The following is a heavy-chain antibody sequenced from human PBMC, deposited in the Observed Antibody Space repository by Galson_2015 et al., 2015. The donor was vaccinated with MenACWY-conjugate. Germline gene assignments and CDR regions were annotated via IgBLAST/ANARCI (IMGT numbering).Heavy chain of an antibody. D-gene: IGHD4-11*01. CDR2: INQDGSET. CDR3: ARQPAIVTTETDN. Sequence: SLRLSCAASGFTFSSSWMIWVRQAPGRGLEWVANINQDGSETYYVDSVKGRFTISRDNAKNSLFLQMTSLRAEDTAIYYCARQPAIVTTETDNWGQGPLVTVSS. J-gene: IGHJ4*02. CDR1: GFTFSSSW. V-gene: IGHV3-7*03.